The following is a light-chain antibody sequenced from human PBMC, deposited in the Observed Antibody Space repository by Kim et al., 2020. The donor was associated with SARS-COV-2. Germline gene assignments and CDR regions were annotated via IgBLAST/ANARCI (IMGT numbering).Light chain of an antibody. J-gene: IGLJ3*02. CDR1: SSVIGSNT. V-gene: IGLV1-44*01. CDR2: SNT. Sequence: GQRITSSGPGSSSVIGSNTVNWYQQFPGTTPKLLIYSNTQRPSGVPDRFSGSESGTSASLAITELQSEDEADYYCASWDDSLGGWVFGGGTKVTVL. CDR3: ASWDDSLGGWV.